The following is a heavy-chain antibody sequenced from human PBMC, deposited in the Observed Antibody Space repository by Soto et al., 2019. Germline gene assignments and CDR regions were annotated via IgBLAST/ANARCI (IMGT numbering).Heavy chain of an antibody. Sequence: SVKVSCKASGGTFSSYAMSWVRQAPEQGLEWMGGIIPIFGTANYAQKFQGRVTITADESTSTAYMELSSLRSEDTALYYCARVKRITKWFTGGYRNSIDTMDVWGQGTTVPVSS. CDR1: GGTFSSYA. CDR2: IIPIFGTA. J-gene: IGHJ6*02. V-gene: IGHV1-69*13. CDR3: ARVKRITKWFTGGYRNSIDTMDV. D-gene: IGHD1-26*01.